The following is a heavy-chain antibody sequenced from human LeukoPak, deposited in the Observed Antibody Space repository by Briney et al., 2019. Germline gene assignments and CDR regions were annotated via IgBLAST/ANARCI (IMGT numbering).Heavy chain of an antibody. CDR1: GGSISSGGYY. D-gene: IGHD4-23*01. CDR3: ARNSGTNDAFDI. Sequence: SQTLSLTCTVSGGSISSGGYYWSWIRHHPGKGLEWIGYIYYSGSTHYNPSLKSRVTISVDTSKNQFSLKLSSVTAADTAVYYCARNSGTNDAFDIWGQGTMVTVSS. CDR2: IYYSGST. J-gene: IGHJ3*02. V-gene: IGHV4-31*03.